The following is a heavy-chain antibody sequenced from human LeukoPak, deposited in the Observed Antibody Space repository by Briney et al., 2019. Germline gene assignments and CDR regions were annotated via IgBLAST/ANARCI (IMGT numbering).Heavy chain of an antibody. CDR1: GFTFDDYG. V-gene: IGHV3-20*01. J-gene: IGHJ4*02. CDR3: ARGAYSSGWYDY. CDR2: INWNGGST. D-gene: IGHD6-19*01. Sequence: GGSLRLSCAASGFTFDDYGMSWVRQAPGKGLDWVAGINWNGGSTGYADSVKGRFTISRDNAKNSLYLQMNSLRAEDTALYHCARGAYSSGWYDYWGQGTLVTVSS.